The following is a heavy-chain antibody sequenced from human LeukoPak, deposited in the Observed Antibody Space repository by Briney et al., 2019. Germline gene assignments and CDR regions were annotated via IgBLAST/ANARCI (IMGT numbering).Heavy chain of an antibody. CDR3: ARDVSSGWLDFDY. J-gene: IGHJ4*02. V-gene: IGHV3-48*03. CDR2: ISNSGSTI. Sequence: PGGSLRLSCAASGFAFRTYEMNWVRQAPGKGLEWVSYISNSGSTIYYADSVKGRFTISRDNAKSSLYLQMNSLRAEDTAVYYCARDVSSGWLDFDYWGQGTLVTVSS. CDR1: GFAFRTYE. D-gene: IGHD6-19*01.